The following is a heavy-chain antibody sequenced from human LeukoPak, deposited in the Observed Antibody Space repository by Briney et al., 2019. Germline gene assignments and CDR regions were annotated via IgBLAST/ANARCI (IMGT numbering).Heavy chain of an antibody. D-gene: IGHD1-20*01. CDR3: AKDPSYNWNYLTY. V-gene: IGHV3-23*01. J-gene: IGHJ4*02. Sequence: PGGSLRLSCAASGITFSSYGMSWVRQAPGKGLEWVSSISSTGGTTYYADSVKGRFTISRDNSKNTLYLQMNSLRAEDTAVYYCAKDPSYNWNYLTYWGQGTLVTVSS. CDR1: GITFSSYG. CDR2: ISSTGGTT.